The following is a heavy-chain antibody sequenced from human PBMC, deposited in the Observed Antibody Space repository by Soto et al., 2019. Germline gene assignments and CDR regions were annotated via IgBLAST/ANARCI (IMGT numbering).Heavy chain of an antibody. V-gene: IGHV4-34*01. D-gene: IGHD3-3*01. CDR1: GGSFSVYY. Sequence: SETLCLTCAVYGGSFSVYYCGLFRQPPGKGLKWIGEVKHSGNINYKPSLKTRLTVSVDTSKNQFSLKLSSMTAADTAMYYCARGSHFDFSSGYADSFDVWGQGTMVTVSS. CDR3: ARGSHFDFSSGYADSFDV. CDR2: VKHSGNI. J-gene: IGHJ3*01.